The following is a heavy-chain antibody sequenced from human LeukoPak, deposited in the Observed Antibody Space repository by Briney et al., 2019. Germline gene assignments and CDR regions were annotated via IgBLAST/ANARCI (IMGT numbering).Heavy chain of an antibody. D-gene: IGHD6-19*01. CDR1: GYTFTGYY. V-gene: IGHV1-2*02. J-gene: IGHJ4*02. CDR2: INPNSGGT. CDR3: ASPALAVAGTTEGDY. Sequence: ASVKVSCKASGYTFTGYYMHWVRQAPGQGLEWMGWINPNSGGTNYAQKFQGRVTMTRDTSISTAYMELSRLRSDDTAVYYCASPALAVAGTTEGDYWGQGTLVTVCS.